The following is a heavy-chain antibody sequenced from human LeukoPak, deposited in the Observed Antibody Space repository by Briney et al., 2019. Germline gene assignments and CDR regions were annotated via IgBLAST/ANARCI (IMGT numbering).Heavy chain of an antibody. CDR2: IYHSGST. CDR1: GYSISSGYY. V-gene: IGHV4-38-2*02. CDR3: ARGGIAAAGL. D-gene: IGHD6-13*01. J-gene: IGHJ4*02. Sequence: SETLSLTCTVSGYSISSGYYWGWIRQPPGKGLEWIGSIYHSGSTNYNPSLKSRVTISVDKSKNQFSLKLSSVTAADTAVYYCARGGIAAAGLWGQGTLVTVSS.